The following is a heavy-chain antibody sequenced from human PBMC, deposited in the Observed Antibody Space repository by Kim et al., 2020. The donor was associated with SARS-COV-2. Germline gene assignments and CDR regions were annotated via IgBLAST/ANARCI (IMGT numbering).Heavy chain of an antibody. Sequence: ASVKVSCKASGYTFTSYAMNWVRQAPGQGLEWMGWINTNTGNPTYAQGFTGRFVFSLDTSVSTAYLQISSLKADDTAVYYCARVKYGSGSYFYGWDYNGMDVWGQGATGTVSS. V-gene: IGHV7-4-1*02. J-gene: IGHJ6*02. D-gene: IGHD3-10*01. CDR2: INTNTGNP. CDR1: GYTFTSYA. CDR3: ARVKYGSGSYFYGWDYNGMDV.